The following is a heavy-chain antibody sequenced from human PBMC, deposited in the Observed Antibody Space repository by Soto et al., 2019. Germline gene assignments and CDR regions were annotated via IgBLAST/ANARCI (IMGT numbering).Heavy chain of an antibody. V-gene: IGHV3-74*01. CDR1: GFTFSTSW. J-gene: IGHJ5*01. CDR3: ARDTKWGSGRFNS. CDR2: INSDEIST. D-gene: IGHD3-10*01. Sequence: GGSLRLSCVASGFTFSTSWMHWVRQAPGKGLVWVSRINSDEISTSAADYADSVKGRFTISRDNAENTLYLQMNSLRAEDTAVYYCARDTKWGSGRFNSWGQGTRVTISS.